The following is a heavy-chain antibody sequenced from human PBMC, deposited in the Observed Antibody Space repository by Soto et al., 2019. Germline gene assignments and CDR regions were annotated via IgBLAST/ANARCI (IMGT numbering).Heavy chain of an antibody. Sequence: QVQLVQSGAEVKKPGSSVKVSCKASGGTFSSFTISWVRQAPGQGLEWMGGIIHIYGTANYAQKFQGRVTITADASTRTAYMELSSLRSEDTAVYYCAKDRRADWESYYYYAMDVWGQGTTDTVSS. J-gene: IGHJ6*02. D-gene: IGHD1-26*01. CDR3: AKDRRADWESYYYYAMDV. CDR1: GGTFSSFT. V-gene: IGHV1-69*01. CDR2: IIHIYGTA.